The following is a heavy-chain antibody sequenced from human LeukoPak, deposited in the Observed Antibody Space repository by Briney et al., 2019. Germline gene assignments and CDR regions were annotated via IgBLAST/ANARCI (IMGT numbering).Heavy chain of an antibody. V-gene: IGHV3-21*01. CDR1: GFTFSSYS. CDR3: AKDYGSGSYWGFDP. J-gene: IGHJ5*02. CDR2: ISSSSSYI. Sequence: GGSLRLSCAASGFTFSSYSMNWVRQAPGKGLEWVSSISSSSSYIYYADSVKGRFTISRDNAKNSLYLQMNSLRAEDTAVYYCAKDYGSGSYWGFDPWGQGTLVTVSS. D-gene: IGHD3-10*01.